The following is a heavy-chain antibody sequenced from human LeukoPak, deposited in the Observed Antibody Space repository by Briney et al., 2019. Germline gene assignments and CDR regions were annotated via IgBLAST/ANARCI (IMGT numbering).Heavy chain of an antibody. CDR1: GYLISNGYY. CDR3: ASLPRYCSGNSCSGMDV. Sequence: PSETLSLTCAVSGYLISNGYYWGWVRQPPGKGLEWIGGIYHSGSTYYSPSLKSRVSMSVDTSKNQFSLNLSSLTAADTAMYYCASLPRYCSGNSCSGMDVWGKGTTVTVSS. D-gene: IGHD2-15*01. V-gene: IGHV4-38-2*01. J-gene: IGHJ6*04. CDR2: IYHSGST.